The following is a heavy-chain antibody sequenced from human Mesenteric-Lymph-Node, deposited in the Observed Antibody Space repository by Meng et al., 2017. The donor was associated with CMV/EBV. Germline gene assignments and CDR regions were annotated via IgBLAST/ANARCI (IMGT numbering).Heavy chain of an antibody. J-gene: IGHJ4*02. V-gene: IGHV3-9*01. CDR3: AREIGYYDSSGYNDY. CDR2: ISWNSGSI. Sequence: GGSLRLSCAASGLTFDDYAMHWVRQAPGKGLEWVSGISWNSGSIAYADSVKGRFTISRDNAKNTLYLQMNSLRAEDTAVYYCAREIGYYDSSGYNDYWGQGTLVTVSS. D-gene: IGHD3-22*01. CDR1: GLTFDDYA.